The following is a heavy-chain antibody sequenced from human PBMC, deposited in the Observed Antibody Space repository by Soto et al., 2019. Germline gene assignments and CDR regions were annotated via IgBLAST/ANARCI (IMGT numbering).Heavy chain of an antibody. CDR1: GFTFSSYA. CDR2: ISGGGGST. D-gene: IGHD3-22*01. V-gene: IGHV3-23*01. J-gene: IGHJ1*01. Sequence: GGSLRLSCAASGFTFSSYARSWVRQAPGKGLEWVSAISGGGGSTYYADSVKGRFTISRDNSKNTLYLQMNSLRAEDTAVYYCAKEGYDSSGYYVYFQHWGQGTLVTVSS. CDR3: AKEGYDSSGYYVYFQH.